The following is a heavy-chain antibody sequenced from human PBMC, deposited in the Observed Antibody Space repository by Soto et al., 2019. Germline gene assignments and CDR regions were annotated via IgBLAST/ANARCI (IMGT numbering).Heavy chain of an antibody. CDR2: ISGGGRPI. D-gene: IGHD6-25*01. Sequence: EVQLVESGGGSVQPGGSLRLSCAASGFTFSTFSMNWVRQAPGRGLEWISYISGGGRPISYADSVKGRFTISRDNAKNSLYLQMDSLTDEDTAVYYWARDLGSAFDSWGQGTLVTVSS. CDR1: GFTFSTFS. CDR3: ARDLGSAFDS. V-gene: IGHV3-48*02. J-gene: IGHJ4*02.